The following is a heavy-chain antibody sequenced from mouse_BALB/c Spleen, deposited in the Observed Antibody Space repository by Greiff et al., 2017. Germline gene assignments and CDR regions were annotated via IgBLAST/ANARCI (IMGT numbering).Heavy chain of an antibody. CDR1: GFTFTDYY. CDR2: IRNKANGYTT. CDR3: ARDPYYRYDEDYYAMDY. V-gene: IGHV7-3*02. Sequence: EVKLMESGGGLVQPGGSLRLSCATSGFTFTDYYMSWVRQPPGKALEWLGFIRNKANGYTTEYSASVKGRFTISRDNSQSILYLQMNTLRAEDSATYYCARDPYYRYDEDYYAMDYWGQGTSVTVSS. D-gene: IGHD2-14*01. J-gene: IGHJ4*01.